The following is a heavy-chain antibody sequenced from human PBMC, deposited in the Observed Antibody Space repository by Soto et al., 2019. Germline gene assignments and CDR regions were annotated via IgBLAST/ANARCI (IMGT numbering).Heavy chain of an antibody. CDR1: GFTVSTYG. CDR3: TGEVASGY. Sequence: QVQLVESGGGVVQPGRSLRLSCAVSGFTVSTYGMHWVRQAPGKGLEWVAVISRDGGTKYYADSVKGRFTISRDNSRNTVFLEMNSLRSDEMAVYYCTGEVASGYWGQGTLVTVSS. CDR2: ISRDGGTK. V-gene: IGHV3-30*03. J-gene: IGHJ4*02. D-gene: IGHD2-8*02.